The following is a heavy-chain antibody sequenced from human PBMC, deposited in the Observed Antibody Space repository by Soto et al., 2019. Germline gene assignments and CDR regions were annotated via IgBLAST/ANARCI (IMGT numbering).Heavy chain of an antibody. V-gene: IGHV4-61*01. J-gene: IGHJ4*02. Sequence: PAETLSLTCTVSGGSVSSGSYYWSWIRQPPGKGLEWIGYRYYSGSTYYNPSLKSRVTISVDTSKNQFSLKLSSVTAADTAVYYCASSLDDFWRTTVFDYWGQGTLVTVSS. CDR1: GGSVSSGSYY. CDR3: ASSLDDFWRTTVFDY. CDR2: RYYSGST. D-gene: IGHD3-3*01.